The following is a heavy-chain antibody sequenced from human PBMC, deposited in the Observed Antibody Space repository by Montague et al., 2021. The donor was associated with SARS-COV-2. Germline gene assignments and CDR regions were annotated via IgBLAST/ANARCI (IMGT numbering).Heavy chain of an antibody. CDR1: GGSFSGYY. D-gene: IGHD2-2*01. Sequence: SETLSLTSALYGGSFSGYYWSWIRQPPGKGLEWIWEINHSGSTNYNPSLKSRVTISVDTSKNQFSLKLSSVTAADTAVYYCTREGYQVLWSDYYYYGMDVWGQGTTVTVSS. J-gene: IGHJ6*02. V-gene: IGHV4-34*01. CDR2: INHSGST. CDR3: TREGYQVLWSDYYYYGMDV.